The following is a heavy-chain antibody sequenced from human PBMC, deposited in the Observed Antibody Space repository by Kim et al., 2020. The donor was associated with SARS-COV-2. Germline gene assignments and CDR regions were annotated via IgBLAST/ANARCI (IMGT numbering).Heavy chain of an antibody. Sequence: DSVKGRFTISRDNSKNTLYLQMNSLRAEDTAVYYCAKEKGYSSSHDAFDIWGQGTMVTVSS. D-gene: IGHD6-13*01. J-gene: IGHJ3*02. V-gene: IGHV3-23*01. CDR3: AKEKGYSSSHDAFDI.